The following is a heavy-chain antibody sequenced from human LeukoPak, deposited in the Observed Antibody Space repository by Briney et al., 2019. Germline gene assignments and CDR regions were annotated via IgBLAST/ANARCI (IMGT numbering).Heavy chain of an antibody. CDR1: GLTLSSYA. CDR3: AKFSEPQWLVQGYYFAY. J-gene: IGHJ4*02. Sequence: GGSVRLSCAASGLTLSSYAASWVRQAPGKGLEWVSAISGSGGSTYYADSVKGRFTSSRDNSKDTLYLQMNSLRAEDTDLYYCAKFSEPQWLVQGYYFAYWGQGTLVTVSS. CDR2: ISGSGGST. V-gene: IGHV3-23*01. D-gene: IGHD6-19*01.